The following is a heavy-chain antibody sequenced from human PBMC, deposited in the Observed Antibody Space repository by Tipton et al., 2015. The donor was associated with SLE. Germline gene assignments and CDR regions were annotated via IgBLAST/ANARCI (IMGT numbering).Heavy chain of an antibody. CDR1: DVSIRSGSYY. CDR2: IYTSGST. J-gene: IGHJ4*02. D-gene: IGHD5-12*01. CDR3: ARDYGGYGKFDF. V-gene: IGHV4-61*02. Sequence: TLSLTCIVSDVSIRSGSYYWSWFRQPAGKGLEWIGRIYTSGSTNFNPSLKSRVTISIDKSRNQFSLKLNSVAAADTAMYYCARDYGGYGKFDFWGQGTLVTVSP.